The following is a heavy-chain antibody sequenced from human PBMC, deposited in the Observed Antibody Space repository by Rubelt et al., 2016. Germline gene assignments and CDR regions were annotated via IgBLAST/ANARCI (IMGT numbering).Heavy chain of an antibody. J-gene: IGHJ4*02. D-gene: IGHD3-10*01. CDR3: ARGQGFGNLFVY. Sequence: VQLVESGGGVVQPGRSLRLSCAASGVTVSSSYMSWVRQAPGKGLEWVSTLYIGGSTYYEDSVKGRFSITRDNTKNTLDLQMDSRRAEDTAVYYCARGQGFGNLFVYWGQGTLVTVSS. CDR2: LYIGGST. CDR1: GVTVSSSY. V-gene: IGHV3-53*01.